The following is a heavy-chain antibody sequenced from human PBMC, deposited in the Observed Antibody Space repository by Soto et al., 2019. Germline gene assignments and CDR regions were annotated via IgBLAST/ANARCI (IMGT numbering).Heavy chain of an antibody. J-gene: IGHJ5*02. CDR3: AVAWMVTEGWATWFDR. V-gene: IGHV4-31*01. D-gene: IGHD5-18*01. CDR1: GGSISGEGYY. Sequence: QVQLQESGPGLVEPPQTLSLTCTVSGGSISGEGYYWSWIRQYSGRGLEWIGYIHYSGSTYYNPSRKGLFTISVETATTQFFLKLSSVTGAVTAVYYCAVAWMVTEGWATWFDRWGQGTVVTVSS. CDR2: IHYSGST.